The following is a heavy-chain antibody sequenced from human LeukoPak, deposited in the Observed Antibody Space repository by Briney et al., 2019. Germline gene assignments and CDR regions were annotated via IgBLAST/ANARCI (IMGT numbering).Heavy chain of an antibody. CDR1: GFTFSFQG. J-gene: IGHJ4*02. D-gene: IGHD5-18*01. CDR3: AKDRYSYGSYYFDY. CDR2: ISNDGSNK. Sequence: GGSLRLSCAASGFTFSFQGMHWVRQAPGKGLEWVAVISNDGSNKYYADSVKGRFTISRDNSKNTLYLQMNSLRAGDTAVYYCAKDRYSYGSYYFDYWGQGTLVTVSS. V-gene: IGHV3-30*18.